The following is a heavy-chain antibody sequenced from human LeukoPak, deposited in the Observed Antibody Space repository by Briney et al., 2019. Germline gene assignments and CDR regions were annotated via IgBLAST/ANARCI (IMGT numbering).Heavy chain of an antibody. Sequence: GSLRLSCAASGFTVSSNYMSWVRQAPGKGLEWVSVIYSGGSTYYADSVKGRFTISRDNSKNTLYLQMNSLRAEDTAVYYCAKHTSMALFDYWGQGTLVTVSS. D-gene: IGHD5-18*01. J-gene: IGHJ4*02. V-gene: IGHV3-66*01. CDR1: GFTVSSNY. CDR3: AKHTSMALFDY. CDR2: IYSGGST.